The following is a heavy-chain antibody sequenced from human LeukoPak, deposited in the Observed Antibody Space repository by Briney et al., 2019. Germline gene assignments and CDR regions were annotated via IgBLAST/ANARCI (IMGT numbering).Heavy chain of an antibody. CDR1: GGSISSYY. J-gene: IGHJ6*03. Sequence: SETLSLTCTVSGGSISSYYWSWIRQPPGKGLEWIGYIYYSGSTNYNPSLKSRVTISEDTSKNQFSLKLRSVTAADTAVYYCARGEMATKRLGYYYMDVWGKGTTVTISS. V-gene: IGHV4-59*08. CDR3: ARGEMATKRLGYYYMDV. CDR2: IYYSGST. D-gene: IGHD5-24*01.